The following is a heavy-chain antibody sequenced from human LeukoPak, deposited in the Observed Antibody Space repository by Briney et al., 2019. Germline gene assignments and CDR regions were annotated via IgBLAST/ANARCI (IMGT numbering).Heavy chain of an antibody. V-gene: IGHV4-59*08. Sequence: PSETLSLTCTVSGGSISSYYWSWIRQPPGKGLEWIGYIYYSGSTNYNPSLKSRVTISVDTSKNQFSLKLSSVTAADTAVYYCARHLGMTTVTPFDYWGQGTLVTLSS. CDR1: GGSISSYY. CDR2: IYYSGST. CDR3: ARHLGMTTVTPFDY. J-gene: IGHJ4*02. D-gene: IGHD4-17*01.